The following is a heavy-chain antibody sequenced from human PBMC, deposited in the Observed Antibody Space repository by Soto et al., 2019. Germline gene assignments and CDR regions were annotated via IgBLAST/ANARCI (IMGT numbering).Heavy chain of an antibody. V-gene: IGHV3-21*01. D-gene: IGHD2-21*02. CDR1: VFSFSTYS. J-gene: IGHJ6*02. CDR3: AREETAWPLAYGLDV. Sequence: LRLSCAASVFSFSTYSMNRVRQAPGKGLEWVSSISSRGDTYYADSVKGRFTISRDNAKNSVSLQMDSLRAEDAAVYYCAREETAWPLAYGLDVWGQGTTVTVSS. CDR2: ISSRGDT.